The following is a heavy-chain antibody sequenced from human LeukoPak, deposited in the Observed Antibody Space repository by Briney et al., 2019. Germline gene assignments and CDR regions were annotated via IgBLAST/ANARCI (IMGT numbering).Heavy chain of an antibody. CDR3: ASSIVATSPSPDWYFDL. V-gene: IGHV3-23*01. CDR1: GFTFSSYA. CDR2: ISGSGGST. J-gene: IGHJ2*01. D-gene: IGHD5-12*01. Sequence: GGSLRLSCAASGFTFSSYAMSWVRQAPGKGLEWVSAISGSGGSTYYADSVKGRFAIARDNSKNTLYLQMNSLRAEDTAVYYCASSIVATSPSPDWYFDLWGRGTLVTVSS.